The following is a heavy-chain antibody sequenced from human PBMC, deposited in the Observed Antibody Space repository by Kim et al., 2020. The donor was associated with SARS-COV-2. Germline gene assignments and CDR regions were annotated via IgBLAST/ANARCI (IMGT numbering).Heavy chain of an antibody. CDR3: AKDMRSRSYKGVFHY. V-gene: IGHV3-9*01. J-gene: IGHJ4*02. D-gene: IGHD1-26*01. Sequence: DSVKGRFTNSRDNAKNSLYLQMNSLRAEDTALYYCAKDMRSRSYKGVFHYWGQGTLVTVSS.